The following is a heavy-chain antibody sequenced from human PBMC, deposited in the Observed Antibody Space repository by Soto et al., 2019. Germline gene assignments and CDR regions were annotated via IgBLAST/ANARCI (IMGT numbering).Heavy chain of an antibody. Sequence: EVQLVESGGGLVKPGGSLRLSCAASGFTFSSYSMNWVRQAPGKGLDWVSSISSSSSYIYYADSVKGRFTISRDNAKNSLYLQMTSLRAEDTAVYYCARVPNYYGSGSYFYYYYGMDVWGQGTTVTVSS. CDR2: ISSSSSYI. J-gene: IGHJ6*02. D-gene: IGHD3-10*01. CDR3: ARVPNYYGSGSYFYYYYGMDV. V-gene: IGHV3-21*01. CDR1: GFTFSSYS.